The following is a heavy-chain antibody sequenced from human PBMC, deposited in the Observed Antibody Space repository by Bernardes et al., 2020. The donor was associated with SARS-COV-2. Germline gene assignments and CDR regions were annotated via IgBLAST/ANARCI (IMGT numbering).Heavy chain of an antibody. CDR1: GGSISSTLYY. CDR2: IYYTRNT. CDR3: ARQPRASREFDY. V-gene: IGHV4-39*01. Sequence: SETLSLTCTVSGGSISSTLYYWGWIRQPPGKGLEWIGGIYYTRNTDYNPSLRNRVTISVDTSTNQFSLRLTSVTAADTAMFYCARQPRASREFDYWGQGILVTVSS. D-gene: IGHD2-21*01. J-gene: IGHJ4*02.